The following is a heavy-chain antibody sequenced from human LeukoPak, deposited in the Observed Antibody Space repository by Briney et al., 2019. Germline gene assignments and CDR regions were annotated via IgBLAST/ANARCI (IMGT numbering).Heavy chain of an antibody. V-gene: IGHV1-8*02. CDR2: ISAYNGNT. CDR1: GGTFSSYA. CDR3: ARGRAAEYYYYYMDV. D-gene: IGHD2-15*01. Sequence: ASVKVSCKASGGTFSSYAISWVRQAPGQGLEWMGWISAYNGNTNYAQKLQGRVTMTRNTSISTAYMELSSLRSEDTAVYYCARGRAAEYYYYYMDVWGKGTTVTVSS. J-gene: IGHJ6*03.